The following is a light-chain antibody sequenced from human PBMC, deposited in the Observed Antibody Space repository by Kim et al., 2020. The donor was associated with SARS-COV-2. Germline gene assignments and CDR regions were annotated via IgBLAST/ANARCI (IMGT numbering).Light chain of an antibody. CDR1: SSSIGDNP. Sequence: GQRVTISSSGSSSSIGDNPVSWYQQFPGTAPKLLIYGDDQRPSGVPDRFSGSKSGTSASLAISGLQSGDVADYFCATWDDSLYGRVFGGGTQLTVL. V-gene: IGLV1-44*01. CDR2: GDD. CDR3: ATWDDSLYGRV. J-gene: IGLJ3*02.